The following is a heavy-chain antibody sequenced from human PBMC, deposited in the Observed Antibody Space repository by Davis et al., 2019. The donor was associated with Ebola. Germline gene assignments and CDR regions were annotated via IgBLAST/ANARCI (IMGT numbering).Heavy chain of an antibody. CDR3: ARGTVTTLGDY. CDR2: MYYSGST. V-gene: IGHV4-59*01. Sequence: SETLSLTCAVYGGSFSGYYWSWIRQPPGKGLEWIGYMYYSGSTDYNPSLQSRVTISVDTSKNQFSLRLSSVTAADTAVYYCARGTVTTLGDYWGQGTLVTVSS. D-gene: IGHD4-11*01. CDR1: GGSFSGYY. J-gene: IGHJ4*02.